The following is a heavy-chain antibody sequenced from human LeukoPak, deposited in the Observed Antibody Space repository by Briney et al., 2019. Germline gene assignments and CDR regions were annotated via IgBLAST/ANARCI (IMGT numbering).Heavy chain of an antibody. V-gene: IGHV4-39*01. CDR1: GGSISSSSYY. J-gene: IGHJ4*02. CDR2: IYYSGST. D-gene: IGHD2/OR15-2a*01. CDR3: ASGPFPNT. Sequence: SETLSLTCIVSGGSISSSSYYWGWIRQPPGKGLEWIGSIYYSGSTYYNPSLKSRVTISVDTSKNQFSLKLSSVTAADTAVYYCASGPFPNTWGQGTLVTVSS.